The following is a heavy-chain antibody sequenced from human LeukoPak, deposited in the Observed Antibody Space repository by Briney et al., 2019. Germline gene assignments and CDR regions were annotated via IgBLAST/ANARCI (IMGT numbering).Heavy chain of an antibody. J-gene: IGHJ4*02. Sequence: AGGSLRLSCAASAFPFSSYGMHWVRQAPGKGLEWVAVIWHDGSHKYYADSVKGRFTISRDNSKNTLYLQMNSLRAEDTAVYYCASGDYGSGWYLDYWGQGTLVTVSS. V-gene: IGHV3-33*01. CDR3: ASGDYGSGWYLDY. D-gene: IGHD6-19*01. CDR1: AFPFSSYG. CDR2: IWHDGSHK.